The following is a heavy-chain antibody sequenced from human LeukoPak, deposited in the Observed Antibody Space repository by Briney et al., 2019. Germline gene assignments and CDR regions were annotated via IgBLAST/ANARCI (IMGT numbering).Heavy chain of an antibody. CDR3: ARDRPLWVGWTFDY. CDR1: GFTFSSYG. D-gene: IGHD2-21*01. CDR2: IWYDGSNK. V-gene: IGHV3-33*01. Sequence: GGSLRLSCAASGFTFSSYGMHWVRQAPGKGVEWVAVIWYDGSNKYYADSVKGRFTISRDNSKNTLYLQMNSLRAEDTAVYYRARDRPLWVGWTFDYWGQGTLVTVSS. J-gene: IGHJ4*02.